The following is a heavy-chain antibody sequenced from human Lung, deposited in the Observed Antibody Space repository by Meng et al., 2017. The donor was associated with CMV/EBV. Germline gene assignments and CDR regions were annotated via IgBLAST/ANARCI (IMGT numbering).Heavy chain of an antibody. J-gene: IGHJ4*02. V-gene: IGHV3-9*01. Sequence: GGSLRLXCVASGFTFDDHAMHWVRQAPGKGLEWVSGISWNSGNMGYADSVKGRFTISRDNAKNSLYLQMDNLGTEDTALYYCVRDRNYGVYLGSDYWRRGXLVTVSS. D-gene: IGHD4-17*01. CDR2: ISWNSGNM. CDR3: VRDRNYGVYLGSDY. CDR1: GFTFDDHA.